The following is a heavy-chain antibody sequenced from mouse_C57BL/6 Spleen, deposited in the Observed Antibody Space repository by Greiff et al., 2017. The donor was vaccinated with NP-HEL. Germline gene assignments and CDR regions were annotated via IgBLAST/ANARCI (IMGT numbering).Heavy chain of an antibody. CDR2: ISDGGSYT. V-gene: IGHV5-4*03. J-gene: IGHJ2*01. CDR1: GFTFSSYA. CDR3: ARKGNWYYFDY. Sequence: EVKLVESGGGLVKPGGSLKLSCAASGFTFSSYAMSWVRQTPEKRLEWVATISDGGSYTYYPDNVKGRFTISRDNAKNNLYLQMSHLKSEDTAMYYCARKGNWYYFDYWGQGTTLTVSS. D-gene: IGHD4-1*01.